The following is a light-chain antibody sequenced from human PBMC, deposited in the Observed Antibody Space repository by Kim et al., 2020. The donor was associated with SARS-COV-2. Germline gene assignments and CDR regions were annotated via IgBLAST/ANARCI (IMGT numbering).Light chain of an antibody. CDR1: NTDVGGYTF. CDR2: EVT. J-gene: IGLJ1*01. V-gene: IGLV2-14*01. CDR3: SSFTIASTYV. Sequence: QSALTQPASVSGSPGQSITISCTGTNTDVGGYTFLSWYQQHPGKVPKLIIYEVTKRPSGVSNRFSGSKSGNTASLTISGLQAEDEADYYCSSFTIASTYVFGTGTKVTVL.